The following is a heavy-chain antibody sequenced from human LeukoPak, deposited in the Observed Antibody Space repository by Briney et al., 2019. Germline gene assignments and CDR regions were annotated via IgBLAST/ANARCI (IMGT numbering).Heavy chain of an antibody. CDR3: AKDQRFTA. CDR2: ISSSSSYI. CDR1: GFTFSSYS. J-gene: IGHJ4*02. Sequence: GGSLRLSCAASGFTFSSYSMNWVRQAPGKGLEWVSSISSSSSYIYYADSVKGRFTISRDNPKNTLYLQMNSLRAEDTAVYYCAKDQRFTAGGQGTLVTVSS. D-gene: IGHD2-21*02. V-gene: IGHV3-21*04.